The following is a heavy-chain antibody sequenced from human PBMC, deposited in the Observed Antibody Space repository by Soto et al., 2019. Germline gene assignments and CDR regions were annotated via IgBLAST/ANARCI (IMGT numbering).Heavy chain of an antibody. CDR1: VGTFSNYA. V-gene: IGHV1-69*12. Sequence: QVQLVQSGAEVKKPGSSVKVSCKASVGTFSNYAISWVRQAPGQGLEWMGGIIPIFSTADYAQKFQGRVTIIADESTSTAYMELNSLRSEDTAVYYCATSMVPGIITTFPYYYCGMDVWGQGTTVTVSS. CDR2: IIPIFSTA. D-gene: IGHD3-10*01. CDR3: ATSMVPGIITTFPYYYCGMDV. J-gene: IGHJ6*02.